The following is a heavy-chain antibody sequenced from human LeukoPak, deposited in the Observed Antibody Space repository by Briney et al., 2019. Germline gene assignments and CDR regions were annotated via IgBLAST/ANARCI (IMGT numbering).Heavy chain of an antibody. CDR2: ISYSEST. D-gene: IGHD6-13*01. V-gene: IGHV4-39*07. J-gene: IGHJ4*02. Sequence: SETLSLTCTVSGGSISSNTYYWGWIRQSPGKGLEWIGSISYSESTYYNPSLKSRVTISLDTSKNQFSLSLTSVTAADTAVYYCARHDPEKPYIASPGVFDYWGQGTLVTVSS. CDR3: ARHDPEKPYIASPGVFDY. CDR1: GGSISSNTYY.